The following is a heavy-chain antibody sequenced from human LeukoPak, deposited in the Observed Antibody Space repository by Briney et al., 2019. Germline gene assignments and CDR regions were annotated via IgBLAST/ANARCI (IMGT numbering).Heavy chain of an antibody. CDR3: ARDKAAYYDSSAGGSGMDV. D-gene: IGHD3-22*01. CDR1: GFTFSSYG. CDR2: IWYDGSNK. Sequence: GGSLRLSCAASGFTFSSYGMHWVRQAPGKGLEWVAVIWYDGSNKYYADSVKGRFTISRDNSKNTLYLQMNRLRAEDTAVYYCARDKAAYYDSSAGGSGMDVWGQGTTVTVSS. J-gene: IGHJ6*02. V-gene: IGHV3-33*01.